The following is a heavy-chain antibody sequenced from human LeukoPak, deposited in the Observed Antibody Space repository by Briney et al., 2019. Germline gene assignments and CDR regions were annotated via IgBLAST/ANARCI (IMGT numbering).Heavy chain of an antibody. CDR3: AREETFPWFDP. V-gene: IGHV3-48*03. J-gene: IGHJ5*02. D-gene: IGHD5-24*01. Sequence: PGGSLRLSCAASGFTFSSYEMNWVRQAPGKGLEWVSYISSSGSTIYYADSVKGRFTISRDNAKNSLYLQMNSLRAEDTAVYYCAREETFPWFDPWGQGTLVTVSS. CDR2: ISSSGSTI. CDR1: GFTFSSYE.